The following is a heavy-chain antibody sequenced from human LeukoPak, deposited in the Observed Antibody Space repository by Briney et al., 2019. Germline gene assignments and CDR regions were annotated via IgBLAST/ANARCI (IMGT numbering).Heavy chain of an antibody. CDR2: IYYSGST. J-gene: IGHJ4*02. CDR3: ARTTTKYNTYDY. Sequence: SETLSLACTVSGGSIRGSYWSWIRQPPGKGLEWIGYIYYSGSTDYNPSLKSRVTISVDTSKNQFSLKLNSMTAADTAVYYCARTTTKYNTYDYWGQGTLVTVSS. V-gene: IGHV4-59*01. CDR1: GGSIRGSY. D-gene: IGHD4-17*01.